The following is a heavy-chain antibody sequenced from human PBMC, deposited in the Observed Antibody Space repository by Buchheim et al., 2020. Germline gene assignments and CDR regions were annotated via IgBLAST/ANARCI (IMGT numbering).Heavy chain of an antibody. CDR3: AREDIVGATPSFDY. D-gene: IGHD1-26*01. V-gene: IGHV4-39*02. J-gene: IGHJ4*02. CDR1: GGSISSNNYY. CDR2: LYHSGST. Sequence: QLQLQESGPGLVKPSETLSLACTVSGGSISSNNYYWGWIRQPPGKGLEWIGSLYHSGSTYYNPSLKSRVTISVNTSRNQFSLKLSSVTAADTAVYFCAREDIVGATPSFDYWGQGTL.